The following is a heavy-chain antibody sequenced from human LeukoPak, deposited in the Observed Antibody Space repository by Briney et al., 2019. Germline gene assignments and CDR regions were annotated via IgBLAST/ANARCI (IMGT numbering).Heavy chain of an antibody. CDR2: IYSGGST. CDR1: GFTVSSNY. J-gene: IGHJ6*02. CDR3: ARDRKPTPLYYGMDV. V-gene: IGHV3-53*01. Sequence: GGSLRLSCAASGFTVSSNYMSWVRQAPGKGLEWVSVIYSGGSTNYAASVKGRFTISRDNSKTTLYLKMNSPRAEDTAVYYCARDRKPTPLYYGMDVWGQGTTVTVSS.